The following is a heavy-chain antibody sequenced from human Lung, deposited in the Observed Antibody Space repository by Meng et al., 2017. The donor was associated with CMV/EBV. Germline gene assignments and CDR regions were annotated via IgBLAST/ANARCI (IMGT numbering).Heavy chain of an antibody. J-gene: IGHJ5*02. CDR1: GYPFTGYY. CDR3: TKPLSGGGRYYS. Sequence: CKASGYPFTGYYIHWMRQAPGQGLEWMGRIDPNSGRTDYAQKLQGRVTMTRDTSISTAYMELSRLTSDDTAVYYCTKPLSGGGRYYSWGQGTLVTVSS. CDR2: IDPNSGRT. D-gene: IGHD3-10*01. V-gene: IGHV1-2*06.